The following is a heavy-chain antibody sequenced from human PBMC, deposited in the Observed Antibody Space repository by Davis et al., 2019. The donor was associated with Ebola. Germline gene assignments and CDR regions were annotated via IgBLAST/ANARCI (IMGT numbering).Heavy chain of an antibody. J-gene: IGHJ6*02. D-gene: IGHD5-24*01. CDR1: GFTFSSYA. Sequence: GESLKISCVVSGFTFSSYAMHWVRQAPGKGLEWVAVISYDGSNKYYADSVKGRFTISRDNSKNTLYLQMNSLRAEDTAVYYCAGSDGSYYYYGMDVWGQGTTVTVSS. CDR3: AGSDGSYYYYGMDV. V-gene: IGHV3-30-3*01. CDR2: ISYDGSNK.